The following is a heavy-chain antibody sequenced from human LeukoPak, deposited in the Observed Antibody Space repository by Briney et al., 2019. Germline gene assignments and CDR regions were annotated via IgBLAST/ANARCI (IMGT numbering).Heavy chain of an antibody. CDR2: INTNTGNP. CDR1: GYTFTSYA. V-gene: IGHV7-4-1*02. Sequence: GASVEVSCKASGYTFTSYAMNWVRQAPGQGLEWMGWINTNTGNPTYAQGFTGRFVFSLDTSVSTAYLQISSLKAEDTAVYYCARDQDPYGDYVCFDYWGQGTLVTVSS. D-gene: IGHD4-17*01. J-gene: IGHJ4*02. CDR3: ARDQDPYGDYVCFDY.